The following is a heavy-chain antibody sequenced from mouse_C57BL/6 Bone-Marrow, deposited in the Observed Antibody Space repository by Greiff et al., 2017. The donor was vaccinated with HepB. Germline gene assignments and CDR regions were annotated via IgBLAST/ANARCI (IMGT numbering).Heavy chain of an antibody. Sequence: VKLMESGAELVRPGTSVKVSCKASGYAFTNYLIEWVKQRPGQGLEWIGVINPGSGGTNYNEKFKGKATLTADKSSSTAYMQLSSLTSEDSAVYFCARRRRVAPFAYWGQGTLVTVSA. J-gene: IGHJ3*01. D-gene: IGHD1-1*02. CDR3: ARRRRVAPFAY. CDR1: GYAFTNYL. V-gene: IGHV1-54*01. CDR2: INPGSGGT.